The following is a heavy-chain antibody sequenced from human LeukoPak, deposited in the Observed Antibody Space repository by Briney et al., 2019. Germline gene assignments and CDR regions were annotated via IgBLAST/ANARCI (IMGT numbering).Heavy chain of an antibody. V-gene: IGHV1-2*02. CDR1: GYMFTSYY. CDR2: INPNSGGT. Sequence: VASVQVSCKASGYMFTSYYIHWVRQAPGQGPEWMGWINPNSGGTNYAQKFQGRVTMTRDTSISTAYMELSRLRSDDTAVYYCARGYSSGWYPSRTIVDYWGQGTLVTVSS. J-gene: IGHJ4*02. D-gene: IGHD6-19*01. CDR3: ARGYSSGWYPSRTIVDY.